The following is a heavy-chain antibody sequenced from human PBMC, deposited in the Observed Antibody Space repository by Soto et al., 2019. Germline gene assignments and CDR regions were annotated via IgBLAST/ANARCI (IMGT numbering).Heavy chain of an antibody. V-gene: IGHV3-23*01. CDR2: VRTGGDEGTT. CDR1: GFTFSTYS. D-gene: IGHD3-10*01. J-gene: IGHJ4*02. Sequence: PWGSLRLSCAASGFTFSTYSMSWGRQAPGKGLEWVSGVRTGGDEGTTYYADSVKGRFTISRDNSKNTLFLQMNSLRAEDTAIYYCAKKVNSGSGSQYFDYWGQGTLVTVSS. CDR3: AKKVNSGSGSQYFDY.